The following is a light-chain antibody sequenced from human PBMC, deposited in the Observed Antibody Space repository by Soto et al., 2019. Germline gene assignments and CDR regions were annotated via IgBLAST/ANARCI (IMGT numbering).Light chain of an antibody. J-gene: IGKJ2*01. CDR2: DAS. Sequence: DIEMTQSPSSLSASIGDRVTITCQASQDITDDLNWYQQKPGKAPKLLVYDASNLKTGVPSRFSGSRYGTDFTLTISSLQPEDIATYYCQQYDDLYTFGQGTKLEIK. CDR3: QQYDDLYT. V-gene: IGKV1-33*01. CDR1: QDITDD.